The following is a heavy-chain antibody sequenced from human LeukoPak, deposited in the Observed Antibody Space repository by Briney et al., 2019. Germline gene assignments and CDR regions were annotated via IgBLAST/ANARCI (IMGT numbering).Heavy chain of an antibody. J-gene: IGHJ6*02. CDR2: IYYSGST. D-gene: IGHD3-10*01. V-gene: IGHV4-59*01. CDR1: GGSISSYY. CDR3: AAGGTMVRGGDEWYYYYYGMDV. Sequence: SETLSLTCTVSGGSISSYYWSWIRQPPGKGLEWIGYIYYSGSTNYNPSLKSRVTISVDTSKNQFSLKLSSVTAADTAVYYCAAGGTMVRGGDEWYYYYYGMDVWGQGTTVTVSS.